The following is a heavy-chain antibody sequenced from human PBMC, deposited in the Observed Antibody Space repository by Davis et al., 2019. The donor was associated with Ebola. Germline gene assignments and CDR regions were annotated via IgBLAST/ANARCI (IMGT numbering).Heavy chain of an antibody. D-gene: IGHD3-9*01. CDR3: AKDRHYDILTGYYNDYFDY. J-gene: IGHJ4*02. CDR2: ISGSGGST. V-gene: IGHV3-23*01. CDR1: GFTFSSYA. Sequence: GESLKISCAASGFTFSSYAMSWVRQAPGKGLEWVSAISGSGGSTYYADSVKGRFTISRDNSKNTLYLQMNSLRAEDTAVYYCAKDRHYDILTGYYNDYFDYWGQGTLVTVSS.